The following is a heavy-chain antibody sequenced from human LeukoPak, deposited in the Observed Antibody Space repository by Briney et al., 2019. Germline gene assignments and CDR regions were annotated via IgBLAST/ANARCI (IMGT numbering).Heavy chain of an antibody. J-gene: IGHJ4*02. CDR1: GGSISRGDYY. D-gene: IGHD1-26*01. V-gene: IGHV4-30-4*08. CDR2: IYYSGST. CDR3: ARTHGIVGATFFDC. Sequence: SETLSLTCTVSGGSISRGDYYWSWIRQPPGKGLEWIGYIYYSGSTYYNPSLKSRVAISLDTSKNQFSLQLISVTAADTAVYYCARTHGIVGATFFDCWGQGTLVTVSS.